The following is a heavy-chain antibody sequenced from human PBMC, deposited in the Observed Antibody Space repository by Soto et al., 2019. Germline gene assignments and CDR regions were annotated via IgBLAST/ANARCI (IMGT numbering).Heavy chain of an antibody. CDR3: VRTSLVVAAATREDY. D-gene: IGHD2-15*01. Sequence: PGGSLRLSCAASGFTFSSYWMHWVRQAPGKGLVWVSRINSDGSSTSYADSVKGRFTISRDNAKNTLYLQMNSPRAEDTAVYYCVRTSLVVAAATREDYWGQGTLVTVSS. J-gene: IGHJ4*02. V-gene: IGHV3-74*01. CDR1: GFTFSSYW. CDR2: INSDGSST.